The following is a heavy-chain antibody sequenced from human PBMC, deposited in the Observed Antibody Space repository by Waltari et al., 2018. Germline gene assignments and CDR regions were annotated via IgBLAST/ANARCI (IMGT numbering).Heavy chain of an antibody. D-gene: IGHD5-18*01. CDR3: ARVSDTAMDFFDY. CDR2: IYYSGST. J-gene: IGHJ4*02. Sequence: QLQLQESGPGLVKPSETLSLTCTVSGGSISSISYYWGWIRQPPGKGLEWIGSIYYSGSTYYNPSLKSRVTISVDTSKNQFSLKLSSVTAADTAVYYCARVSDTAMDFFDYWGQGTLVTVSS. CDR1: GGSISSISYY. V-gene: IGHV4-39*07.